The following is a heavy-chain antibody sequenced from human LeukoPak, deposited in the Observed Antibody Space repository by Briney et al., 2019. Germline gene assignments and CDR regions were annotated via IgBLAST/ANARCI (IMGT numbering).Heavy chain of an antibody. CDR2: IYYSGST. Sequence: SETLSLTCTVSGGSISSSSYYWGWIRQPPGKGLEWIGSIYYSGSTYYNPSLKSRVTISVDTSKNQFSRKLSSVTAADTAVYYCARVSITMIVVVIIHNWFDPWGQGTLVTVSS. D-gene: IGHD3-22*01. V-gene: IGHV4-39*07. J-gene: IGHJ5*02. CDR3: ARVSITMIVVVIIHNWFDP. CDR1: GGSISSSSYY.